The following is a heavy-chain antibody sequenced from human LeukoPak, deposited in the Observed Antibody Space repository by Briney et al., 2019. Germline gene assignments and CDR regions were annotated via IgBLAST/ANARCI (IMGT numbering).Heavy chain of an antibody. D-gene: IGHD1-26*01. CDR2: IYHSGST. CDR3: ARAPTKGVGATSGYFQH. V-gene: IGHV4-4*02. J-gene: IGHJ1*01. Sequence: SGTLSLTCAVSGDSISSSNWWSWVRQPPGKGLEWIGEIYHSGSTNYNPSLKSRVTISVDTSKNQFSLKLSSVTAADTAVYYCARAPTKGVGATSGYFQHWGQGTLVTVSS. CDR1: GDSISSSNW.